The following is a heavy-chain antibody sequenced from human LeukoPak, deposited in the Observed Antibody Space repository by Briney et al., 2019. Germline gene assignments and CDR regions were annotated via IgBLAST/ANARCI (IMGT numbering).Heavy chain of an antibody. CDR1: GFSFSNFG. CDR3: ARAVGSANWFDP. J-gene: IGHJ5*02. D-gene: IGHD2-15*01. CDR2: ISFDGTNK. Sequence: GGSLRLSCAASGFSFSNFGMHWVRQAPGKGLEWVSVISFDGTNKYYADSVKGRFTISRDNAKNSLYLQMNSLRAEDTAVYYCARAVGSANWFDPWGQGTLVTVSS. V-gene: IGHV3-30*03.